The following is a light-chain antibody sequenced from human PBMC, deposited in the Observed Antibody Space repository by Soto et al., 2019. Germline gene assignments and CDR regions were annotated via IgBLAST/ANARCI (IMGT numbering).Light chain of an antibody. J-gene: IGKJ1*01. Sequence: EIVLTQSPATLSLSPGERATLSCRASQSVSSYLAWYQQKPGQAPRLLIYDASNRATGIPARFSGSGSGTDFTLTISSLEPEDFAGYYCQQRRNWPQPFGQGTKVEIQ. CDR2: DAS. V-gene: IGKV3-11*01. CDR3: QQRRNWPQP. CDR1: QSVSSY.